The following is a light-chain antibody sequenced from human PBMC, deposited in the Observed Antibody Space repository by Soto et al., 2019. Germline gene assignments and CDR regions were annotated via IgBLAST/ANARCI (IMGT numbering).Light chain of an antibody. Sequence: EKVLKHAASALCVAIGGRRTLTYRASQSVSSYLAWYQQKPGQAPRLLVYDASNRATGIPDRFSGSGSGTDFTLTISSLEPADFAFYSCQPRSNWTTFGQGTRLEI. J-gene: IGKJ5*01. V-gene: IGKV3-11*01. CDR1: QSVSSY. CDR3: QPRSNWTT. CDR2: DAS.